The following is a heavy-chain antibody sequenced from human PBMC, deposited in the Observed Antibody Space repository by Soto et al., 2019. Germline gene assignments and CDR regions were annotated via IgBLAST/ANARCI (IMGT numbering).Heavy chain of an antibody. J-gene: IGHJ5*02. CDR1: SGSFIGYY. CDR3: ARDGIDPPRDSWFDP. CDR2: INHSGSA. V-gene: IGHV4-34*01. Sequence: SETLSLTCAVYSGSFIGYYWILIRHPPGKGLEWIVEINHSGSANYNPSLKSRATISVDTSKNQFSLRPTSLTAADTAVYYCARDGIDPPRDSWFDPWGQGTQVTVSS. D-gene: IGHD1-1*01.